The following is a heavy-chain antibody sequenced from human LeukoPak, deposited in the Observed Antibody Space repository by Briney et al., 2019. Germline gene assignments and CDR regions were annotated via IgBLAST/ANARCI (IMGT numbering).Heavy chain of an antibody. CDR3: ARDLSSTSNWELDY. CDR2: INPKSGAT. Sequence: ASVKVSCKASGYTVSDYFIHWVRQAPAQGLEWMGRINPKSGATEYAQNFQGRVTMTRDTSISASYMELNRLTSDDTAVYYCARDLSSTSNWELDYWGQGTLVTVSS. CDR1: GYTVSDYF. J-gene: IGHJ4*02. D-gene: IGHD7-27*01. V-gene: IGHV1-2*06.